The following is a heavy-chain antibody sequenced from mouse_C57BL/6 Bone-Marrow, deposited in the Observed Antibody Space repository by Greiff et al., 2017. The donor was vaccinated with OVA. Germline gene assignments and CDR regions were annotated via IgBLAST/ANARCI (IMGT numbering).Heavy chain of an antibody. D-gene: IGHD6-2*01. CDR1: GFTFSSYG. V-gene: IGHV5-6*01. CDR3: AKGFSYYYAMDY. Sequence: EVKLMESGGDLVKPGGSLKLSCAASGFTFSSYGMSWVRQTPDKRLEWVATISSGGSYTYYPDSVKGRFTISRDNAKNTLYLQMSSLKSEDTAMYYCAKGFSYYYAMDYWGQGTSVTVSS. J-gene: IGHJ4*01. CDR2: ISSGGSYT.